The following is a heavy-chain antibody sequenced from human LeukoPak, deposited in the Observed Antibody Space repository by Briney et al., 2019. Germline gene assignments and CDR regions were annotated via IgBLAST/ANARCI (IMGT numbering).Heavy chain of an antibody. Sequence: ASVKVSCKASGYTFTSYGISWVRQAPGQGLEWMGWISAYNGNTNYAQKLQGRVTMTTDTSTSTAYMELRSLRSDDTAVYYCARDLPDYSPDYYYYGMDVWGQGTTVTVSS. J-gene: IGHJ6*02. CDR2: ISAYNGNT. V-gene: IGHV1-18*01. CDR3: ARDLPDYSPDYYYYGMDV. D-gene: IGHD4-11*01. CDR1: GYTFTSYG.